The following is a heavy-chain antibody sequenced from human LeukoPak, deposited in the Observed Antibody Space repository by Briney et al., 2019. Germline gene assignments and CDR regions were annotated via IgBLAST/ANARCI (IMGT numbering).Heavy chain of an antibody. CDR2: ISSGGSTT. CDR1: GFTFSSYG. CDR3: TLAVCSTGWQPVLDY. D-gene: IGHD6-19*01. J-gene: IGHJ4*02. V-gene: IGHV3-23*01. Sequence: PGRSLRLSCAASGFTFSSYGMQWVRQAPGKGLEWVSAISSGGSTTYYADSVRGRFSISRDNSVNTLYLQMSSLRADDTAVYYCTLAVCSTGWQPVLDYWGQGTLVTVSS.